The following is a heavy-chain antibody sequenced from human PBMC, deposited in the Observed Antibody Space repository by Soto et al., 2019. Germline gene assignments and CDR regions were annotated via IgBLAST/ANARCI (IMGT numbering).Heavy chain of an antibody. D-gene: IGHD3-22*01. CDR3: AKDYYDSSGYYTPLFDY. CDR2: ISGSGGST. V-gene: IGHV3-23*01. Sequence: PGGSLRLSCAASGFTFSSYAMSWVRQSPGKGLEWVSAISGSGGSTYYADSVKGRFTISRDNSKNTLYLQMNSLRAEDTAVYYCAKDYYDSSGYYTPLFDYWGQGTLVTVSS. CDR1: GFTFSSYA. J-gene: IGHJ4*02.